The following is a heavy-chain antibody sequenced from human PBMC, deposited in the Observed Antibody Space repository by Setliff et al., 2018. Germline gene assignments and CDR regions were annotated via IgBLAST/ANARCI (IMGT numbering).Heavy chain of an antibody. CDR1: GFAFSTYG. Sequence: PGGSLRLSCAASGFAFSTYGIHWVRHTPGKGLEWVAYIRYDGSKKDYADYVRGRFTISRDDSKNTVSLQMNSLRAEDTAVYYCAKDGPCGGDCSLAGGYLYSWGQGTLVTASS. CDR3: AKDGPCGGDCSLAGGYLYS. D-gene: IGHD2-21*01. CDR2: IRYDGSKK. V-gene: IGHV3-30*02. J-gene: IGHJ4*02.